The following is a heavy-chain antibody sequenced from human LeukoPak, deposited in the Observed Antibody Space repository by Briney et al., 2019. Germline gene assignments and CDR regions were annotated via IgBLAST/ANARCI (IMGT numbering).Heavy chain of an antibody. D-gene: IGHD1-26*01. CDR2: ISYDGSNK. Sequence: GGSLRLSCAASGFTFSSYGMHWVRQAPGKGLEWVAVISYDGSNKYYADSVKGRFTISRDNSKNTLYLQMNSLKAEDTAVYYCAKDQGIVGAFDAFDIWGQGTMVTVSS. J-gene: IGHJ3*02. V-gene: IGHV3-30*18. CDR1: GFTFSSYG. CDR3: AKDQGIVGAFDAFDI.